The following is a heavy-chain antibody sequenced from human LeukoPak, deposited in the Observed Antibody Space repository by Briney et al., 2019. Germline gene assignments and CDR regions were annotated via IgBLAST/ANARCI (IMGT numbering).Heavy chain of an antibody. V-gene: IGHV3-74*01. Sequence: PGESLRLSCAASGFSFSNYWFHWVRQAPGEGLVWVSRTNEHGTIINYADSVKGRFTISRDNAKNTLYLQMNSLRAEDTAVYYCARDPPFIAVAGTASRVMDVWGQGTTVTVSS. D-gene: IGHD6-19*01. J-gene: IGHJ6*02. CDR3: ARDPPFIAVAGTASRVMDV. CDR1: GFSFSNYW. CDR2: TNEHGTII.